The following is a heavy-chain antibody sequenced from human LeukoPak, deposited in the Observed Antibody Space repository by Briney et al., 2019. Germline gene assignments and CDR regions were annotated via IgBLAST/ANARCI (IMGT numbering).Heavy chain of an antibody. J-gene: IGHJ4*02. CDR2: ISTGSTYV. D-gene: IGHD1-26*01. Sequence: GGSLRLSCAASGFSLSTYRMHWVRQAPGEGLEWVSSISTGSTYVYYADSVKGRFTISRDKTKNSLYLQMNTLRAEDTAVYYCVRDGSFGLDFWGQGTLVTVSS. CDR3: VRDGSFGLDF. CDR1: GFSLSTYR. V-gene: IGHV3-21*01.